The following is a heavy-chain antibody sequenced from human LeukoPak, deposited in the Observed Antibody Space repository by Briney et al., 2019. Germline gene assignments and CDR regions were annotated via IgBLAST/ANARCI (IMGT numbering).Heavy chain of an antibody. CDR2: ISGSGGST. J-gene: IGHJ6*03. Sequence: GGSLRLSCAASGFTFSSYAMSWVRQAPGKGLEWVSAISGSGGSTYYADSVKGRFTISRDNSKNTLYLQMNSLRAEDTAVYYCAKVYPPYSSGYYYAEEDYYYYMDVWCKGTTVTVSS. CDR3: AKVYPPYSSGYYYAEEDYYYYMDV. V-gene: IGHV3-23*01. D-gene: IGHD3-22*01. CDR1: GFTFSSYA.